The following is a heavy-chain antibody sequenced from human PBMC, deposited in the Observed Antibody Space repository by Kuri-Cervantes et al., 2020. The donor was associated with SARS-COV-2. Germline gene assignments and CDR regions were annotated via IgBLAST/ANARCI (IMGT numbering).Heavy chain of an antibody. J-gene: IGHJ5*02. D-gene: IGHD3-10*01. V-gene: IGHV3-23*01. CDR2: ISGSGGST. CDR1: GFTFSSYW. Sequence: GGSLRLSCAASGFTFSSYWMHWVRQAPGKGLEWVSAISGSGGSTYYADSVKGRFTISRDNSKNTLYLQMNSLRAEDTAVYYCASLTGFNWFDPWGQGTLVTVSS. CDR3: ASLTGFNWFDP.